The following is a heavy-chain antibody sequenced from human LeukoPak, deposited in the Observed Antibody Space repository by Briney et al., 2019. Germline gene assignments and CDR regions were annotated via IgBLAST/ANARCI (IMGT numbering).Heavy chain of an antibody. CDR1: GYTFIADY. J-gene: IGHJ4*02. Sequence: ASVKASCKASGYTFIADYMHWVRKAPGQGLEWLGWINPDTGFTNYAQKFQGRVIMTRATSISTADMEGRRRGYDDTAMYDCVPTSEAYTSAWHFWGQGTLVTVSS. CDR2: INPDTGFT. D-gene: IGHD3-16*01. V-gene: IGHV1-2*02. CDR3: VPTSEAYTSAWHF.